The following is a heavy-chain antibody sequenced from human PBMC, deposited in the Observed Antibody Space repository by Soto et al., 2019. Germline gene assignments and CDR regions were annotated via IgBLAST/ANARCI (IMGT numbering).Heavy chain of an antibody. CDR1: GFTFSSYW. CDR2: IKQDGSEK. CDR3: AREGELAARGYNWFDP. V-gene: IGHV3-7*01. D-gene: IGHD3-16*01. Sequence: GGSLRLSCAASGFTFSSYWMSWVRQAPGKGLEWVANIKQDGSEKYYVDSVKGRSTISRDNAKNSLYLQMNSLRAEDTAVYYCAREGELAARGYNWFDPWGQGTLVTVSS. J-gene: IGHJ5*02.